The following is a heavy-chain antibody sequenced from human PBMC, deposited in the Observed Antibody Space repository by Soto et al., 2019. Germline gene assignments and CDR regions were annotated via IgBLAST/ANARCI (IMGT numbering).Heavy chain of an antibody. V-gene: IGHV3-30-3*01. Sequence: QVQLVESGGGVVQPGRSLRLSCAASGFTISSYAMHWVRQAPGKGLEWVAVISYDGSNKYYADSVKGRFTISRDNSKNTLYLQMNSLRAEDTAVYYCARDLSGTVTTGYYYYGMDVWGQGTTVTVSS. CDR1: GFTISSYA. J-gene: IGHJ6*02. CDR2: ISYDGSNK. D-gene: IGHD4-17*01. CDR3: ARDLSGTVTTGYYYYGMDV.